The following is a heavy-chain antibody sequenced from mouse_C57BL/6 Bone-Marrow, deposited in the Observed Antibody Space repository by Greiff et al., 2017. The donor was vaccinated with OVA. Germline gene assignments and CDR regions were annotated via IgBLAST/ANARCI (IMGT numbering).Heavy chain of an antibody. D-gene: IGHD1-1*01. J-gene: IGHJ2*01. Sequence: EVQLVESGGGLVKPGGSLKLSCAASGFTFSSYTMSWVRQTPEKRLEWVATISGGGGNTYYPDSVKGRLTISRDNAKNTLYLQMSSLRSEDTALYYCARHTHYYGSSYPDYWGQGTTLTVSS. V-gene: IGHV5-9*01. CDR2: ISGGGGNT. CDR3: ARHTHYYGSSYPDY. CDR1: GFTFSSYT.